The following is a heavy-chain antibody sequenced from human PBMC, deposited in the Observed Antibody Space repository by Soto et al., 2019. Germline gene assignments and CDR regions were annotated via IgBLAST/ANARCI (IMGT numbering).Heavy chain of an antibody. CDR3: ARSLVVVAAIVTPLNMDV. Sequence: GWSLRLSCAASGFTFDIYVMHWVRQAPGKGLEWVAVIWYDGSNKYYADSVKGRFTISRDNSKNTLYLQMNSPRAEDTAVYYCARSLVVVAAIVTPLNMDVWGQGTTVTVSS. J-gene: IGHJ6*02. CDR1: GFTFDIYV. CDR2: IWYDGSNK. D-gene: IGHD2-15*01. V-gene: IGHV3-33*08.